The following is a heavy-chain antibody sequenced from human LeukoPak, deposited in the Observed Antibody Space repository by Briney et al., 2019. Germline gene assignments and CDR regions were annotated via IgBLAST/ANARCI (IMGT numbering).Heavy chain of an antibody. Sequence: PSETLSLTCAVYGGYFSGYYWSWIRQPPGKGLEWIGEINHSGSTNYNPSLKSRVTISVDTSKNQFSLKRSSVTAADTAVYYCARGGFITIFGVVINYYYYMDVWGKGTTVTVSS. V-gene: IGHV4-34*01. J-gene: IGHJ6*03. D-gene: IGHD3-3*01. CDR1: GGYFSGYY. CDR2: INHSGST. CDR3: ARGGFITIFGVVINYYYYMDV.